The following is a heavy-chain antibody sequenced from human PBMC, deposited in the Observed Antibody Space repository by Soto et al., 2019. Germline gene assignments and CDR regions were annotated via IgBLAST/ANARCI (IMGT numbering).Heavy chain of an antibody. CDR3: SRFIMVGGWFDPNYYHGMEV. CDR2: ISGYNGNT. CDR1: GYTFSNYG. J-gene: IGHJ6*02. D-gene: IGHD6-19*01. Sequence: QVQLVQSGAEVKKPGASVTVSCKTSGYTFSNYGINWVRQAPGQGLEWMGWISGYNGNTNYAQTVQGRVTMTTDTSTGTVYRELRSLKSDDTAIYYCSRFIMVGGWFDPNYYHGMEVWGQGTTVTVSS. V-gene: IGHV1-18*01.